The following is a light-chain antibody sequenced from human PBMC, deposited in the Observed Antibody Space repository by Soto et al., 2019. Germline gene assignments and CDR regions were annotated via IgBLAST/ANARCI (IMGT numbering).Light chain of an antibody. V-gene: IGLV2-23*01. CDR3: CSKARGGSFV. CDR1: NSDIGTYNL. J-gene: IGLJ1*01. Sequence: QSALTQPAAVSGSPGQSITISCIGSNSDIGTYNLVSWYRQHPGKVPKLLIYEGSRRPSGISNRFSGSKSGNTASLTISGLQAEDEADYYCCSKARGGSFVFGTGTKVTVL. CDR2: EGS.